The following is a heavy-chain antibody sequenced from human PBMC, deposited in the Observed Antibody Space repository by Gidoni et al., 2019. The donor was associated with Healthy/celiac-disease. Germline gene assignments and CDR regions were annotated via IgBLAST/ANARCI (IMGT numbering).Heavy chain of an antibody. Sequence: QVQLQESGPGLVKPSETLSLTCTVSGGSISSYYWSWIRQPPGKGLEWIGYIYYSGSTNYNPSLKSRVTISVDTSKNQFSLKLSSVTAADTAVYYCARQGSSKNYYYMDVWGKGTTVTVSS. CDR1: GGSISSYY. V-gene: IGHV4-59*08. D-gene: IGHD2-2*01. CDR2: IYYSGST. J-gene: IGHJ6*03. CDR3: ARQGSSKNYYYMDV.